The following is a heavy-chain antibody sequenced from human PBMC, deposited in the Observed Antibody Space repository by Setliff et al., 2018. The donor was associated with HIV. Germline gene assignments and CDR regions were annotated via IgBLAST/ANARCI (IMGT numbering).Heavy chain of an antibody. CDR2: ISYDGSNK. D-gene: IGHD3-22*01. Sequence: QPGGSLRLSCAASGFTFSNYAMHRVRQAPGKGLEWVAVISYDGSNKYYADSVKGRFTISRDNSKNTLYLQMNSLRVEDTAVYYCARETMYDSRGYLSHYFDYWGQGTPVTVSS. J-gene: IGHJ4*02. V-gene: IGHV3-30-3*01. CDR3: ARETMYDSRGYLSHYFDY. CDR1: GFTFSNYA.